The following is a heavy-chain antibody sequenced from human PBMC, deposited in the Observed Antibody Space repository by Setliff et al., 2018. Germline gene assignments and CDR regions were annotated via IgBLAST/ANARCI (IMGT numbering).Heavy chain of an antibody. CDR1: GFSFGISGMR. CDR3: ARDSREYYFDY. Sequence: SGPTLVNPTQPLTPTCTYSGFSFGISGMRLSWIRQAPGKALEWLARVDWDDDKFYSTSLATRLTISKDTFKNQVILTMTNMDPADTATYFCARDSREYYFDYWGQGILVTVSS. J-gene: IGHJ4*02. V-gene: IGHV2-70*04. CDR2: VDWDDDK. D-gene: IGHD3-22*01.